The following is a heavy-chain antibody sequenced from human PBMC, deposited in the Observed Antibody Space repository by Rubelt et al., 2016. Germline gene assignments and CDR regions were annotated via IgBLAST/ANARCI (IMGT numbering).Heavy chain of an antibody. D-gene: IGHD6-13*01. V-gene: IGHV3-73*01. CDR2: IRDRPNNYAT. Sequence: GGGLVQPGGSLKLSCAASGFSLSGSAMHWVRQASGKGLEWVGHIRDRPNNYATLYAASVKGRFIISRDDSEDTAYLQMNSLRTEDTAVYYCSRGSYSSSTQSFDIWGQGTMVTGSS. CDR1: GFSLSGSA. J-gene: IGHJ3*02. CDR3: SRGSYSSSTQSFDI.